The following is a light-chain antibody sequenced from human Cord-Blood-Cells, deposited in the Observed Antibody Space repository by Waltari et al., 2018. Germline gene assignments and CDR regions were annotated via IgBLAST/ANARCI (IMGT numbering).Light chain of an antibody. V-gene: IGLV2-14*01. CDR3: SSYTSSSTV. CDR2: DVS. Sequence: QSALTQPASVSGSPGPSITISCTGTSSDVGGYTSFSWYQQHPGKAPKLRIYDVSNRPSGVSNPFSGSKSGNTASLTISGLQGEDEADYYCSSYTSSSTVFGGGTKLTVL. CDR1: SSDVGGYTS. J-gene: IGLJ2*01.